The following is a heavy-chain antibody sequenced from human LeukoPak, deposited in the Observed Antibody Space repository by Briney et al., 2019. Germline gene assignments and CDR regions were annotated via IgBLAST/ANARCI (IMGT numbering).Heavy chain of an antibody. D-gene: IGHD1-7*01. CDR3: TRLSGDNWNYGGNFDS. Sequence: GGSLRLSCAASGLTVSSNYMSWVRQAPGKGLEWVSVIYSGGSTYYADSVKGRFTISRDNSKNTLYLQMNSLRAEDTAVYYCTRLSGDNWNYGGNFDSWGQGTLVTVSS. V-gene: IGHV3-66*04. CDR1: GLTVSSNY. CDR2: IYSGGST. J-gene: IGHJ4*02.